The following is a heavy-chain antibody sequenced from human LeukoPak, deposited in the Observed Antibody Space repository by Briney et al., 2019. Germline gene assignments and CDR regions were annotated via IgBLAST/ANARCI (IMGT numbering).Heavy chain of an antibody. CDR3: ARGVGRRSYFLNWFDP. CDR1: GFTFSSHW. D-gene: IGHD1-26*01. Sequence: GESLRLSCAGSGFTFSSHWMRWVRQAPGKGLEWVSCISNDGGSTNHADSVKGRFTISRDNAKDTVYLQMRSLRVEDTAVYYCARGVGRRSYFLNWFDPWGQGILVTVSS. V-gene: IGHV3-74*01. CDR2: ISNDGGST. J-gene: IGHJ5*02.